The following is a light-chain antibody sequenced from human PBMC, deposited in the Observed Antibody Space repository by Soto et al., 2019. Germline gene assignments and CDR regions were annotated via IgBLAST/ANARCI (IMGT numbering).Light chain of an antibody. V-gene: IGKV4-1*01. CDR1: QTVLYNSKSY. J-gene: IGKJ1*01. CDR3: QQYYSSPQT. CDR2: SAS. Sequence: DIVMTQSPHSLAVSLGERATINCKSSQTVLYNSKSYLAWYQHKPGQPPKLLLYSASTREFGVPDRFSGSGSATDFTLTISSLQAEDVATYYCQQYYSSPQTFGQGTKVEIK.